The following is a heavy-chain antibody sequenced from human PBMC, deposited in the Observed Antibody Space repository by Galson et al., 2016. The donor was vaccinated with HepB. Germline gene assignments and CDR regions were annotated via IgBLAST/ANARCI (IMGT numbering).Heavy chain of an antibody. CDR1: GGSFSGYY. D-gene: IGHD2-2*01. Sequence: TLSLTCAVYGGSFSGYYWSWIRQPPGKGLEWIGEINHSGSTNYNPSLKSRVTISVDTSKNQFSLRLSSVTAADTAVYYCASEGEYCSSTSCSPPGNYWGQGTLVTVSS. CDR2: INHSGST. V-gene: IGHV4-34*01. CDR3: ASEGEYCSSTSCSPPGNY. J-gene: IGHJ4*02.